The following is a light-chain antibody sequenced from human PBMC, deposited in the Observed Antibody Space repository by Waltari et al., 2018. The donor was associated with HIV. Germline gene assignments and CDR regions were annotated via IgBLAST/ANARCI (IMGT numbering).Light chain of an antibody. CDR1: QSISSW. CDR2: KAS. V-gene: IGKV1-5*03. Sequence: DIQMTQSPSTLSASEGDRVTITCRASQSISSWLDWYQQKPGKAPKLLIYKASSLESGVPSRFSGSGSGTEFTLTISSLQPDDFATYYCQQYNSYSYSFGQWTKLEIK. CDR3: QQYNSYSYS. J-gene: IGKJ2*03.